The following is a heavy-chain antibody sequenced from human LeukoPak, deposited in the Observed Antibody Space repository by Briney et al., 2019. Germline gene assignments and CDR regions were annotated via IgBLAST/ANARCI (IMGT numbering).Heavy chain of an antibody. J-gene: IGHJ6*03. D-gene: IGHD4-17*01. V-gene: IGHV4-39*01. Sequence: PSETLSLTCTVSGGSISSSSYYWGWIRQPPGKGLEWIGSINYSGSTYYNPSLKSRVTISVDTSKNQFSLKLSSVTAADTAVYYCARRGSTVTSYYYYYYMDVWGKGTTVTVSS. CDR1: GGSISSSSYY. CDR3: ARRGSTVTSYYYYYYMDV. CDR2: INYSGST.